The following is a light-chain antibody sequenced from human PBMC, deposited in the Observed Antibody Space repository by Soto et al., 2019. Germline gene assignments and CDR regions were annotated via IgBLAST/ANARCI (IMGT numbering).Light chain of an antibody. Sequence: EIVFTQAPATPSLSPGERPTLSCRASQSVSSYLAWYQQKPGQAPRLXXYDASNRATGIPARFSGSGCGTDFTLTISSLEPEDFAVYYCQQRSNWPPITFGQGTRLEIK. CDR2: DAS. CDR3: QQRSNWPPIT. V-gene: IGKV3-11*01. CDR1: QSVSSY. J-gene: IGKJ5*01.